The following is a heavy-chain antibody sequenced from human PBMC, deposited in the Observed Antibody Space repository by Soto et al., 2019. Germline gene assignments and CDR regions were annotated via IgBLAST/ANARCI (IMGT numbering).Heavy chain of an antibody. V-gene: IGHV3-23*01. Sequence: EVQLLEPGGGLVQSGGSLRLSCAASGFTFSSYAMSWVRQAPGKGLEWVSAISVSGGSTYYADSVKGRFTISRDNSKNTLYMQMNSLRVEDTAVYYCARGTYGDYDLWGRGTLVTVSS. CDR1: GFTFSSYA. CDR2: ISVSGGST. CDR3: ARGTYGDYDL. D-gene: IGHD4-17*01. J-gene: IGHJ2*01.